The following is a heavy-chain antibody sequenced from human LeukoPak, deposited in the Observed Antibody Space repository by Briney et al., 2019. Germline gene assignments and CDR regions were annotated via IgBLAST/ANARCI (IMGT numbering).Heavy chain of an antibody. Sequence: PSETLSLTCTVSGGSISSYYWSWIRQPPGKGLEWIGYIYYSGSTNYNPSLKSRVTISVDTSKNQFSLKLSSVTAADTAVYYCTRVGGYSSSWYPFDYCGQGTLVTVSS. CDR1: GGSISSYY. D-gene: IGHD6-13*01. V-gene: IGHV4-59*01. J-gene: IGHJ4*02. CDR3: TRVGGYSSSWYPFDY. CDR2: IYYSGST.